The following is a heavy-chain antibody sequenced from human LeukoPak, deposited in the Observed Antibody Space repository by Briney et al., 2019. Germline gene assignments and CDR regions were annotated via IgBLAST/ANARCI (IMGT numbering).Heavy chain of an antibody. CDR2: IWYDGSNK. J-gene: IGHJ4*02. V-gene: IGHV3-33*01. CDR1: GFTFSSYG. CDR3: ARDSLSHYFDY. Sequence: GGSLRLSCAASGFTFSSYGMHWVRQAPGKGLEWVAVIWYDGSNKYYADSVKGRFTISRDNSKNTLYLQMNSLRAEDTAVYYCARDSLSHYFDYWGQGTLVTVSS.